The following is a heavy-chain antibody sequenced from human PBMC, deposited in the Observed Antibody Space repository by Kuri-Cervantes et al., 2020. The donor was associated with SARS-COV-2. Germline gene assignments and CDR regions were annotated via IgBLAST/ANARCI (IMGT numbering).Heavy chain of an antibody. CDR3: AKNHDGGYDFSIHFDTYFDY. CDR1: GFTFSSYW. CDR2: IKDDGSEK. Sequence: GGSLRLSCADSGFTFSSYWMHWVRQAPGKGLEWVANIKDDGSEKYYVDSVKGRFTISRDNSKNTLYLQMNSLRAEDTAVYYCAKNHDGGYDFSIHFDTYFDYWGQGTLVTVSS. D-gene: IGHD3-3*01. J-gene: IGHJ4*02. V-gene: IGHV3-7*01.